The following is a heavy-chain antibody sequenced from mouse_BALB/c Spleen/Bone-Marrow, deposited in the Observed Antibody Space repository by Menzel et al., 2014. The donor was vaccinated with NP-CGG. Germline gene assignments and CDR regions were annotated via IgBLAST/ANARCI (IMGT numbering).Heavy chain of an antibody. V-gene: IGHV1-26*01. J-gene: IGHJ3*01. CDR3: ARKLGLRESPFAY. CDR2: INPNNGGT. CDR1: GYTFTEYT. Sequence: EVKVVESGPELVKPGASVKISCKTSGYTFTEYTMHWVKQSHGKSLEWIGGINPNNGGTSYNQKFKGKATLTVDKSSSTAYMELRSLTSEDSAVYYCARKLGLRESPFAYWGQGTLVTVSA. D-gene: IGHD3-1*01.